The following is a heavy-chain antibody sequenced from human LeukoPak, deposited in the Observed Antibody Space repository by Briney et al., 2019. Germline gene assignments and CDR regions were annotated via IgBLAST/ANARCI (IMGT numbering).Heavy chain of an antibody. J-gene: IGHJ4*02. CDR3: AGGGDWKYFHY. D-gene: IGHD2-21*02. V-gene: IGHV4-59*01. Sequence: SETLSLTCTVSGGSISSYYLSWIRQPPGKGLEWIGYRYYSGSTNYNPTLISRVTISVDTSRNQFSLKLTSVTAADTAVYFCAGGGDWKYFHYWGQGALVTVSS. CDR2: RYYSGST. CDR1: GGSISSYY.